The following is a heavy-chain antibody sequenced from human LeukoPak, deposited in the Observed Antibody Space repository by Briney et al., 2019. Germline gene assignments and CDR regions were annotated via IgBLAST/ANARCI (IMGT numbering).Heavy chain of an antibody. CDR2: IYYSGTT. V-gene: IGHV4-31*03. Sequence: NPSETLSLTCTVSGGSISSGGFYWSWIRQHPGKGLGWLGYIYYSGTTYYNPSLKSRVTFSVDTSKNQFSLKLNPVTAADTALYYCARGTTDGYSYGRFDYWGQGTLVTVSS. J-gene: IGHJ4*02. CDR3: ARGTTDGYSYGRFDY. CDR1: GGSISSGGFY. D-gene: IGHD5-18*01.